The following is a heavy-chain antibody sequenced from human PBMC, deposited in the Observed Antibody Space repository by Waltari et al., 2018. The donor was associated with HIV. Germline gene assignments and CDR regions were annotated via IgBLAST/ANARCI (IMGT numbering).Heavy chain of an antibody. D-gene: IGHD2-15*01. CDR1: GGSISSSSYY. J-gene: IGHJ4*02. CDR2: IYYSGGT. V-gene: IGHV4-39*01. Sequence: QLQLQESGPGLVKPSETLSLTCTVSGGSISSSSYYWGWIRQPPGKGLGWIGSIYYSGGTYYNPSLKSRGTISVDTSKNQFSLKLSSVTAADTAVYYCARAVQGYCSGGSCENYFDYWGQGTLVTVSS. CDR3: ARAVQGYCSGGSCENYFDY.